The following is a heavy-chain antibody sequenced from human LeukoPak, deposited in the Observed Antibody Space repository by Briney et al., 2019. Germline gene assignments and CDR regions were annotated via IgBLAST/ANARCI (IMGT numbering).Heavy chain of an antibody. CDR1: GFTFSAYS. V-gene: IGHV3-21*06. Sequence: PGGSLRLSCVASGFTFSAYSMNWVRQAPGKGLEWVSHISSTSTYIYYADSVKGRFTISRDTAKNSLYLQMNSLRAEDTAVYYCARNGDSSGYSFDYWGQGTLVTVSS. J-gene: IGHJ4*02. CDR2: ISSTSTYI. CDR3: ARNGDSSGYSFDY. D-gene: IGHD3-22*01.